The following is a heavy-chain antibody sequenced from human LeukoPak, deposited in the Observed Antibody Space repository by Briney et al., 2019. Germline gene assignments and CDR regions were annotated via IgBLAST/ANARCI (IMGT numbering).Heavy chain of an antibody. Sequence: KPSETLSLTCTVSGGSISGGGYYWSWIRQHPGKGLEWIGYIYCSGSTYYNPSLKSRLTISVDTSKNQFSLKLSSVTAADTAVYYCASYGNWNYGFDYWGQGTLVTVSS. V-gene: IGHV4-31*03. CDR2: IYCSGST. D-gene: IGHD1-7*01. CDR1: GGSISGGGYY. J-gene: IGHJ4*02. CDR3: ASYGNWNYGFDY.